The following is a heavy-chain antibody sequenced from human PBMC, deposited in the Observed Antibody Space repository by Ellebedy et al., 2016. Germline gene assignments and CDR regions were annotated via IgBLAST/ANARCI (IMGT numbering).Heavy chain of an antibody. D-gene: IGHD3-3*02. CDR1: GFTFDYFS. CDR2: ITWNGGSL. CDR3: AKAREGLAHDALDV. J-gene: IGHJ3*01. V-gene: IGHV3-9*01. Sequence: SLKISXEASGFTFDYFSMHWVRQSPTKGLEWVASITWNGGSLTYAASVKGRFTVSRDNGKNFLFLQMNSLKAEDTALYYCAKAREGLAHDALDVWGQGTMVTVSS.